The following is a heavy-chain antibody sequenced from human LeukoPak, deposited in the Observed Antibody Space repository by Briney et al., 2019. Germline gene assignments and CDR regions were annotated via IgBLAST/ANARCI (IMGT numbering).Heavy chain of an antibody. CDR1: GFTVSSNY. J-gene: IGHJ4*02. CDR2: IYSGGST. D-gene: IGHD2-2*01. CDR3: ARRSVVPAVTYYFDY. Sequence: GGSLRLSCAASGFTVSSNYMSWVRQAPGKGLEWVSVIYSGGSTYYADSVKGRFTISRDDAKNSLYLQMNSLRAEDTAVYYCARRSVVPAVTYYFDYWGQGTLVTVSS. V-gene: IGHV3-53*01.